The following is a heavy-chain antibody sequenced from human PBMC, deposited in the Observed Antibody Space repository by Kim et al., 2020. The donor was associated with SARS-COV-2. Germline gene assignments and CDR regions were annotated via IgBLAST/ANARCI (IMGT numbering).Heavy chain of an antibody. J-gene: IGHJ4*02. CDR2: NQ. D-gene: IGHD4-17*01. Sequence: NQYSAESVKGRFTISRDNSKNTLYLQMNSLRAEDTAVYYCARAPGASFDYWGQGTLVTVSS. CDR3: ARAPGASFDY. V-gene: IGHV3-30-3*01.